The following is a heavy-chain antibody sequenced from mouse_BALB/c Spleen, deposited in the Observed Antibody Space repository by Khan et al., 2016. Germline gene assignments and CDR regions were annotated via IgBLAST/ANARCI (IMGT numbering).Heavy chain of an antibody. CDR1: GFTFSTYA. CDR3: AWVRQAVDY. Sequence: EVELVESGGGLVQPGGSLKLSCAASGFTFSTYAMSWVRQTPDKRLELVATINSNGGSTYYPDNVKGRFTISRDTAKNTLYLQMSSLKSEDTAMYYCAWVRQAVDYWGQGTSVTVSS. D-gene: IGHD2-14*01. V-gene: IGHV5-6-3*01. CDR2: INSNGGST. J-gene: IGHJ4*01.